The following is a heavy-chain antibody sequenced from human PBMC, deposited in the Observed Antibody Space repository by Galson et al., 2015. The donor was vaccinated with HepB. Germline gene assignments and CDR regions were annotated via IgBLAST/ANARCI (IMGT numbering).Heavy chain of an antibody. V-gene: IGHV1-18*01. CDR3: ARTSVQLRDYYHMDV. J-gene: IGHJ6*03. D-gene: IGHD4-17*01. Sequence: SVKVSCKASGYTFTSYGINWVRQAPGQGPEWMGWISNRNTKYAQKFQGRVTMTTDTSTTTAYMEMRSLRSDDTAVYYCARTSVQLRDYYHMDVWGKGTTVTVSS. CDR1: GYTFTSYG. CDR2: ISNRNT.